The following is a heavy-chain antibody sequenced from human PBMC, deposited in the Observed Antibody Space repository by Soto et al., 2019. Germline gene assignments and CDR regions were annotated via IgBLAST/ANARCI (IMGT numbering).Heavy chain of an antibody. D-gene: IGHD3-9*01. CDR3: ARVSNYDILTGYYKAAYYFDY. V-gene: IGHV4-30-2*05. J-gene: IGHJ4*02. CDR2: IYHSGST. Sequence: SETLSLTCAVSGGSISSGGYSWSWIRQPPGKGLEWIGYIYHSGSTYYNPSLKSRVTISVDTSKNQFSLKLSSVTAADTAVYYCARVSNYDILTGYYKAAYYFDYWGQGTLVTVSS. CDR1: GGSISSGGYS.